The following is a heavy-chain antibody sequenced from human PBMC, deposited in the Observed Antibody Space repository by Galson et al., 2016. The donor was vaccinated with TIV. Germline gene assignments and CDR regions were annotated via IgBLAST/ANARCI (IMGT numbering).Heavy chain of an antibody. D-gene: IGHD5-24*01. CDR3: ARGRSGYNSISYYYGMDV. V-gene: IGHV6-1*01. CDR1: GDSVSSNCAA. CDR2: TYYRSEWNS. J-gene: IGHJ6*02. Sequence: CAISGDSVSSNCAAWNWIRQSPSRGLEWLGRTYYRSEWNSDYAVSVRSRIVIKADRSKNQFFLQLNSVTPEDTAVYFCARGRSGYNSISYYYGMDVWGQGTTVSVSS.